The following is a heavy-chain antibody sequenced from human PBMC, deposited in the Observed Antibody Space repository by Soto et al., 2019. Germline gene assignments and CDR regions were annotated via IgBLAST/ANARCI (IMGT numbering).Heavy chain of an antibody. Sequence: QVQLQESGPGLVEPSQTLSLTCTVSGASVTSGDDYWNWIRQHPGKGLEWIGYSYYTGSTYYNPSLKSRFSISVDAAKNQFSLKLTSVTAADTAVYFCARGNLDTDSGYNGFDPWGQGTLVTVSS. V-gene: IGHV4-30-4*01. CDR3: ARGNLDTDSGYNGFDP. CDR2: SYYTGST. J-gene: IGHJ5*02. D-gene: IGHD1-1*01. CDR1: GASVTSGDDY.